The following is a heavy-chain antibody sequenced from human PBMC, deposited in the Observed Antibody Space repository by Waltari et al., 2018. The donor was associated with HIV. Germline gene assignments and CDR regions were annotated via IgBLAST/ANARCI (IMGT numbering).Heavy chain of an antibody. J-gene: IGHJ4*02. V-gene: IGHV3-48*02. CDR2: IASRSGNT. D-gene: IGHD3-3*01. CDR1: GFKFRGFG. Sequence: EVQVAESGGDLVRTGGSVGLSCVGYGFKFRGFGMNWIRQAPGKGLECISYIASRSGNTYYADSVRARFITSRDNDKNSVFLQMNDLRDEDTAIYYCAREGGSNYDRPFDYWGQGTLVTVSS. CDR3: AREGGSNYDRPFDY.